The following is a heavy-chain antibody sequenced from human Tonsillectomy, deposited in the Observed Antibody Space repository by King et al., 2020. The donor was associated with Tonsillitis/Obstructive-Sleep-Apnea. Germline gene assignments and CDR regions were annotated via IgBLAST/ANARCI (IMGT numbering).Heavy chain of an antibody. D-gene: IGHD4-17*01. Sequence: VQLVQSGAEVKKPGASVKVSCKASGYTFTGYYMHWVRQAPGQGLEWMGWINPNSGGTNYAQKFQGWVTMTRDTSISTAYMELSRLRSDDTAVYYCARAPLRTDYYYYSMDVWGKGTTVTVSS. CDR3: ARAPLRTDYYYYSMDV. V-gene: IGHV1-2*04. J-gene: IGHJ6*03. CDR2: INPNSGGT. CDR1: GYTFTGYY.